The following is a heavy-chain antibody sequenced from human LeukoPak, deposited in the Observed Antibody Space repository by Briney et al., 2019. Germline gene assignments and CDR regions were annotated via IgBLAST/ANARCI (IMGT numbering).Heavy chain of an antibody. CDR1: GGSFSGYY. J-gene: IGHJ4*02. CDR2: INHSGST. V-gene: IGHV4-34*01. Sequence: SETLSLTCAVYGGSFSGYYWSWIRQPPGKGLEWIGEINHSGSTNYNPSLKSRVTISVDTSKNQFSLKLSSVTAADTAVYYCARGEYCSSTSCPFDYWGQGTLVNVSS. CDR3: ARGEYCSSTSCPFDY. D-gene: IGHD2-2*01.